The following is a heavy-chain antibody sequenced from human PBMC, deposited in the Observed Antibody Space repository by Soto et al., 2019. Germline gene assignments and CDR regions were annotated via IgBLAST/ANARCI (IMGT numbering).Heavy chain of an antibody. Sequence: GGSLRLSCAASGFTFSNAWMSWVRQAPGKGLEWVGRIKSKTDGGTTDYAAPVKGRFTISRDDSKNTLYLQMNSLKTEDTAVYYCTADSNGRYYMDVWGKGTTVTVSS. CDR2: IKSKTDGGTT. J-gene: IGHJ6*03. CDR1: GFTFSNAW. V-gene: IGHV3-15*01. CDR3: TADSNGRYYMDV. D-gene: IGHD4-4*01.